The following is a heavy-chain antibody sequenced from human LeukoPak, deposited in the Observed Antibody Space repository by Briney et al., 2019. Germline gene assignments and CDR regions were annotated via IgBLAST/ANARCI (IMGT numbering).Heavy chain of an antibody. J-gene: IGHJ6*03. V-gene: IGHV4-59*08. Sequence: SETLSLTCTVSGGSISSYYWSWIRQPPGKGLEWIGYIYYSGSTNYNPSLKSRVTISVDTSKNQFSLKLSSVTAADTAVYYCARNPPYYDILTGYSLPYYYYMDVWGKGTTVTVSS. CDR1: GGSISSYY. CDR3: ARNPPYYDILTGYSLPYYYYMDV. CDR2: IYYSGST. D-gene: IGHD3-9*01.